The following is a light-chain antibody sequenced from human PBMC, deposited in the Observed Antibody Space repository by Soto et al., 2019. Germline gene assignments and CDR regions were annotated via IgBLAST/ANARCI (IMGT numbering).Light chain of an antibody. V-gene: IGKV3-20*01. CDR1: QSFSSNS. CDR2: AAS. J-gene: IGKJ4*01. Sequence: WWQSPGNISLSPGERATLSCRASQSFSSNSLGWYQQKPGQAPRLLIYAASIRATGIPDRFSGSGSGTDFTLTISRLEPEDFAIYYCQYYGSSPLTFGGVSNVDIK. CDR3: QYYGSSPLT.